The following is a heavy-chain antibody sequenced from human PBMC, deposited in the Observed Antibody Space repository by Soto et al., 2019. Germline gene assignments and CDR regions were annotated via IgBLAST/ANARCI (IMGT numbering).Heavy chain of an antibody. CDR1: GGSFSSYT. V-gene: IGHV1-69*02. CDR2: IIPILGIA. CDR3: ATYYDILTGYPN. Sequence: SVKVSCKASGGSFSSYTISWVLQATGQGLEWMGRIIPILGIANYAQKFQGRVTITADKSTSTAYMELSSLRSEDTAVYYCATYYDILTGYPNWGQGTLVTLSS. D-gene: IGHD3-9*01. J-gene: IGHJ4*02.